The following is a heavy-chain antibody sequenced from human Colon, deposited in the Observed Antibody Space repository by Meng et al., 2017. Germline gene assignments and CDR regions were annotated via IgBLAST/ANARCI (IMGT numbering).Heavy chain of an antibody. Sequence: VLLVEAGGGLVKPGGSLRLSCVASGFRFSDFSMTWVRQAPGKGLEWVSSISSSGNIIHYADSVRGRLIISRDNAKESVHLQMNDLRVEDTAMYYCTRSRPTSRACWGQGTLVTVSS. J-gene: IGHJ4*02. CDR3: TRSRPTSRAC. CDR1: GFRFSDFS. D-gene: IGHD6-13*01. CDR2: ISSSGNII. V-gene: IGHV3-21*01.